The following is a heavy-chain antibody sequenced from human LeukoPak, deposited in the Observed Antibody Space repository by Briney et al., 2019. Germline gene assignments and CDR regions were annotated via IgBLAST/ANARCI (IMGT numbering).Heavy chain of an antibody. D-gene: IGHD2-15*01. V-gene: IGHV4-59*01. CDR3: GGEPRLLDV. CDR1: GESITSSY. J-gene: IGHJ6*04. Sequence: PSETLSLTCTVSGESITSSYWSWIRQPPGKGLEWIGYMYRSRVPKYNSCLKSRVTISVDTSKNQFALKLSFVTAADTAVYYCGGEPRLLDVWGKGTTFTVSS. CDR2: MYRSRVP.